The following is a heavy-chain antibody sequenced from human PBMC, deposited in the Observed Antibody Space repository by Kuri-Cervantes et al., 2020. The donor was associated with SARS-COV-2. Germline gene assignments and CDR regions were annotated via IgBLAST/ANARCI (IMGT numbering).Heavy chain of an antibody. CDR1: GFTFDDYA. V-gene: IGHV3-9*01. CDR2: ISWNSGSI. CDR3: ARDPNANHNNWFDP. J-gene: IGHJ5*02. Sequence: GGSLRLSCAASGFTFDDYAMHWVRQAPGKGLEWVSGISWNSGSIGYADSVKGRFTISRDNSKNTLYLQMNSLRAEDTAVYYCARDPNANHNNWFDPWGQGTLVTVSS. D-gene: IGHD4/OR15-4a*01.